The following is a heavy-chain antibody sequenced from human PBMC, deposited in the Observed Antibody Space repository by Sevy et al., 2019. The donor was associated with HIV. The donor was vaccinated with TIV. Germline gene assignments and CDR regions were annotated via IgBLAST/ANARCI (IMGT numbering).Heavy chain of an antibody. V-gene: IGHV1-24*01. CDR3: ATVGLRYYSGASSYQGDWFDP. CDR1: GCTLTKLS. Sequence: ASVKVSCKVSGCTLTKLSIHWVRQAPGKGLEWMGDFDPQDGETIYAERFQGRLTMTVDTSTDTAYMELSSLTSEDTAVYYCATVGLRYYSGASSYQGDWFDPWGQGTLVTVSS. CDR2: FDPQDGET. J-gene: IGHJ5*02. D-gene: IGHD2-15*01.